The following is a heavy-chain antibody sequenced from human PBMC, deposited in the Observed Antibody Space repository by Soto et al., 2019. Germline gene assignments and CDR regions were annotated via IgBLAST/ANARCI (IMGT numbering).Heavy chain of an antibody. V-gene: IGHV3-53*01. CDR1: VFTVSINY. CDR2: IYSVGST. D-gene: IGHD3-22*01. Sequence: WGSLLVSCVSSVFTVSINYMNWVRQAPGKGLEWVSVIYSVGSTYYADSVKGRFTISRDNSKNTLYLQMNSLRAEDTAVYYCARGYYYDSSGSDFDYWGQGTLVTVSS. CDR3: ARGYYYDSSGSDFDY. J-gene: IGHJ4*02.